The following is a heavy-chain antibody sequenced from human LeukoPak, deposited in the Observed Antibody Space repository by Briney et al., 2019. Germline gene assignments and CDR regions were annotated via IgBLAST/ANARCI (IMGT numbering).Heavy chain of an antibody. Sequence: SETLSLTCTVSGGSISSYYWSWIRQPAGKGLEWIGRIYTSGSTNYNPSLKSRVTMSVDASKNQFSLKLSSVTAADTAVYYCARGLPVWLPDYYYYMDVWGKGTTATVSS. CDR1: GGSISSYY. D-gene: IGHD5-12*01. CDR3: ARGLPVWLPDYYYYMDV. CDR2: IYTSGST. J-gene: IGHJ6*03. V-gene: IGHV4-4*07.